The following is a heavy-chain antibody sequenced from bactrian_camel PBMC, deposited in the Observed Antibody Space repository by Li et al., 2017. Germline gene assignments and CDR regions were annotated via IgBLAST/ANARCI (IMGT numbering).Heavy chain of an antibody. CDR1: GYTDNKYP. Sequence: DVQLVESGGGSVAAGGSLRLSCVVTGYTDNKYPMGWFRQAPGKEREGVAVIRTGTEFTYYADSVKGRFTISKDDARNTLNLQMSSLKPEDTAMYYCALGSAFLECRAYTDRGQGTQVTVS. J-gene: IGHJ4*01. V-gene: IGHV3S59*01. CDR3: ALGSAFLECRAYTD. D-gene: IGHD1*01. CDR2: IRTGTEFT.